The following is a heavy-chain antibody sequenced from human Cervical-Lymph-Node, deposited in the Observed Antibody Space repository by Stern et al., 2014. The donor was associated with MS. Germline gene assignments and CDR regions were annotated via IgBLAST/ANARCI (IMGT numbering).Heavy chain of an antibody. V-gene: IGHV3-11*01. CDR1: GFTFSDSY. Sequence: MQLVESGGGLVKPGGSLRLSCAASGFTFSDSYMNWIRQAPGKGLEWVSYISRSGNIIYYADSVKGRFTISRDNAKNSLFLQMNSLRVEDTAVYYCAMYGDSHFDFWGQGTLVTVSS. CDR3: AMYGDSHFDF. D-gene: IGHD4-17*01. J-gene: IGHJ4*02. CDR2: ISRSGNII.